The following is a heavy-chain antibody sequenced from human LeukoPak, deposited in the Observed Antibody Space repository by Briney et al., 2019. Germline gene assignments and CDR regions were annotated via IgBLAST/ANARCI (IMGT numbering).Heavy chain of an antibody. CDR2: IYSSGDT. V-gene: IGHV3-53*01. Sequence: PGGSLRLSCAASGFAFTNVWMSWVRQTPGKGLQWVALIYSSGDTYTADSVKGRFTISRDNSENTLYLQMGSLRAEDTAVYYCATGYYFGSGSYGYLDYWGQGTLVTVSS. CDR3: ATGYYFGSGSYGYLDY. J-gene: IGHJ4*02. D-gene: IGHD3-10*01. CDR1: GFAFTNVW.